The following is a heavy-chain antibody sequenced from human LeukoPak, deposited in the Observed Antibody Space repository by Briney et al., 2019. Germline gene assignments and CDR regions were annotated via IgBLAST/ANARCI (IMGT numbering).Heavy chain of an antibody. J-gene: IGHJ4*02. D-gene: IGHD6-13*01. CDR3: ARESSYSSSWYGY. V-gene: IGHV4-4*07. CDR2: IYSSGST. CDR1: GGSINTYY. Sequence: SETLSLTCTVSGGSINTYYWSWIRQPAGKGLEWIGRIYSSGSTNYSPSLKSRVTISVDTSKNQFSLKLNSVTAADTAVYYCARESSYSSSWYGYWGQGTLVTVSS.